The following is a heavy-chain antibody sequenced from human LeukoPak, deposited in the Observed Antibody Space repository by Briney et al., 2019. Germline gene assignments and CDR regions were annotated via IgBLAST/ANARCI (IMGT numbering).Heavy chain of an antibody. CDR2: IFQGGGEI. V-gene: IGHV3-23*01. Sequence: GSLRLSCAASGFTFSDFAMIWVRQPPGKGLEWVSSIFQGGGEIHYADSVRGRFTISRDNSRSTLFLQMNSLRAEDTAIYYCATYRQVMLPFESWGQGTLVTVSS. CDR1: GFTFSDFA. J-gene: IGHJ4*02. D-gene: IGHD5-18*01. CDR3: ATYRQVMLPFES.